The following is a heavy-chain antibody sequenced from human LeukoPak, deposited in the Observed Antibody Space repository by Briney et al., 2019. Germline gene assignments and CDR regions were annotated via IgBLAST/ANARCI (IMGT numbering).Heavy chain of an antibody. CDR1: GGSISSHY. D-gene: IGHD3-9*01. J-gene: IGHJ4*02. CDR3: ARATNRYFDWYD. CDR2: IHHSGGT. V-gene: IGHV4-59*11. Sequence: SETLSLTCTVSGGSISSHYWSWIRQPPGKELEWIGYIHHSGGTKSNPSLKSRVTISLDTSKNQFSLEMRSVTAADAAMYYCARATNRYFDWYDWGQGTLVTVSS.